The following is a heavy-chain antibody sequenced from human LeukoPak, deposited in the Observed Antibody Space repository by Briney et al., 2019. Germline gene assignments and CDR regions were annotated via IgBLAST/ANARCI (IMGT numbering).Heavy chain of an antibody. Sequence: PGGSLRLSCAASGFTFSSYEMNWVRQAPGKGLEWVSYISSSGSTIYYADSVKGRFTISRDNAKNSLYLQMNSLRAEDTAVYYCARSLTTLLFDYWGQGTLVTVSS. D-gene: IGHD4-11*01. V-gene: IGHV3-48*03. CDR3: ARSLTTLLFDY. CDR1: GFTFSSYE. CDR2: ISSSGSTI. J-gene: IGHJ4*02.